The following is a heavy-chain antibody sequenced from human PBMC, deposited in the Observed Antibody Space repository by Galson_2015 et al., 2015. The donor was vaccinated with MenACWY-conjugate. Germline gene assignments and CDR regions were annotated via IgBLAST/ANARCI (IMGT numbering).Heavy chain of an antibody. J-gene: IGHJ4*02. Sequence: SLRLSCAASGSTFSSYAMSWVRQAPGKGLEWVPAISGSGGSTYYADSVKGRFTISGDNSKNTLYLQMNSLRAEDTAVYYCAKDGGVVGEDDYWGQGTLVTVSS. CDR1: GSTFSSYA. CDR3: AKDGGVVGEDDY. D-gene: IGHD1-26*01. CDR2: ISGSGGST. V-gene: IGHV3-23*01.